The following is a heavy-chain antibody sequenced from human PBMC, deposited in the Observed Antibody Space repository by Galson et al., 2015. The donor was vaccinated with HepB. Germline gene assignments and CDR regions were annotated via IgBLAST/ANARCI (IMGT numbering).Heavy chain of an antibody. CDR1: GFSLSTSGMC. CDR3: ARTLATYYYDSGAYYFDY. V-gene: IGHV2-70*11. Sequence: PALVKPTQTLTLTCSFSGFSLSTSGMCVSWIRQPPGKALEWLARIDWDDDKYYSTSLKTRLTISKDTSKNQVVLTMTNMDPVDTATYYCARTLATYYYDSGAYYFDYWGQGTLVAVSS. D-gene: IGHD3-22*01. CDR2: IDWDDDK. J-gene: IGHJ4*02.